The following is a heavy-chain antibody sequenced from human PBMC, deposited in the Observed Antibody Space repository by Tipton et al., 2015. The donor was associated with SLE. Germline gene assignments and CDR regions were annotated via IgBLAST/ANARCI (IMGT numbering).Heavy chain of an antibody. CDR3: AGPGVGDYYYGMDV. CDR1: GFTFSNAW. CDR2: IKSKTDGGTT. Sequence: SLRLSCAASGFTFSNAWMNWVRQAPGKGLEWVGRIKSKTDGGTTDYAAPVKGRFTISRDNSKNTLYLQMNSLRAEDTAVYYCAGPGVGDYYYGMDVWGQGTTVTVSS. V-gene: IGHV3-15*07. D-gene: IGHD3-16*01. J-gene: IGHJ6*02.